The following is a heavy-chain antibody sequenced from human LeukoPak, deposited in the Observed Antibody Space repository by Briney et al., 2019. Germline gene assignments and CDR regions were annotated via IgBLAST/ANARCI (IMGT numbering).Heavy chain of an antibody. Sequence: GGSLRLSCAASGFTFSSYSMNWVRQAPGKGLEWVSSISSSSSYIYYADSVKGRFTISRDNAKNSLYLQMNSLRAEDTAVYYCARGGLGAVGAVRDAFDIWGQGTMVTVAS. CDR2: ISSSSSYI. CDR3: ARGGLGAVGAVRDAFDI. CDR1: GFTFSSYS. D-gene: IGHD3-3*01. V-gene: IGHV3-21*01. J-gene: IGHJ3*02.